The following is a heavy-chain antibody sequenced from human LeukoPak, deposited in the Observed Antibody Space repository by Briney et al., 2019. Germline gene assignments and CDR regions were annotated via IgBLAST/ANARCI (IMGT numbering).Heavy chain of an antibody. V-gene: IGHV4-34*01. CDR2: IYYSGST. CDR3: ARVNKNYGDPSDY. J-gene: IGHJ4*02. CDR1: GGSFSGYY. Sequence: SETLSLTCAVYGGSFSGYYWSWIRQPPGKGLEWIGSIYYSGSTYYNPSLKSRLTISVDTSKNQFSLKLRSVTAADTAVYYCARVNKNYGDPSDYWGQGTLVTVSS. D-gene: IGHD4-17*01.